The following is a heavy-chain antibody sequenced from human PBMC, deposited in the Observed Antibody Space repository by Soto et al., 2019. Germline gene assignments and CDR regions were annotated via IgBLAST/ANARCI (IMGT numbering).Heavy chain of an antibody. CDR3: AITGYSSSWNPYYYYYYGMDV. D-gene: IGHD6-13*01. CDR2: ISSSSSTI. V-gene: IGHV3-48*02. CDR1: GFTFSSYS. Sequence: PGGSLRLSCAASGFTFSSYSMNWVRQAPGKGLEWVSYISSSSSTIYYADSVKGRFTISRDNAKNSLYLQMNSLRDEDTAVYYCAITGYSSSWNPYYYYYYGMDVWGQGTTVTVS. J-gene: IGHJ6*02.